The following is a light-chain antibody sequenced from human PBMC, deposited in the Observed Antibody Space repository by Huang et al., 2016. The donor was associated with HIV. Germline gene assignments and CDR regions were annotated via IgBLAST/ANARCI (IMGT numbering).Light chain of an antibody. CDR3: MQALQTPIT. Sequence: DIVMTQSPLSLPVTPGESASISCRSSQSLLQSYGYNYLDWYVQKPGQSPQLLIYLGANRASGVPDRFSGGGSGTDFTLKIRRVEAEDVGVYFCMQALQTPITFGRGTRLEIK. CDR1: QSLLQSYGYNY. V-gene: IGKV2-28*01. CDR2: LGA. J-gene: IGKJ5*01.